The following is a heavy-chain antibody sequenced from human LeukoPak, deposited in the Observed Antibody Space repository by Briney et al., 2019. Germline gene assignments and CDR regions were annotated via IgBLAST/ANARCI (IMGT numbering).Heavy chain of an antibody. J-gene: IGHJ4*02. CDR1: GYTFTSYG. CDR2: ISAYNGNT. CDR3: ALVDRGDYAGY. Sequence: ASVKVSCKASGYTFTSYGISWVRQAPGQGLEWMGWISAYNGNTNYAQKLQGRVAMTTDTSTSTAYMELRSLRSDDTAVYYCALVDRGDYAGYWGQGTLVTVSS. D-gene: IGHD4-17*01. V-gene: IGHV1-18*01.